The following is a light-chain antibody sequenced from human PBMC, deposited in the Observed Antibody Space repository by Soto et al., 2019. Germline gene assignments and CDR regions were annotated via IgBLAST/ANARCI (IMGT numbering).Light chain of an antibody. CDR3: QQLLSYPIT. CDR2: AAS. Sequence: DIQMTQSPSSLSASVGDRVTITCRASQSIDTYLNWYQRKPGKAPNVLIYAASTLQSGVPTRFSGSGSGTDFTLTISSLQPEDFATYYCQQLLSYPITFGQGTRLEIK. CDR1: QSIDTY. V-gene: IGKV1-39*01. J-gene: IGKJ5*01.